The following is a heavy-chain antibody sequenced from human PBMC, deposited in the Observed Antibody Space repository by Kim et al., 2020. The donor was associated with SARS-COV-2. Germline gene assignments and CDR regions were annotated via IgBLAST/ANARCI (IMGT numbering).Heavy chain of an antibody. CDR2: ISHSGST. V-gene: IGHV4-34*01. J-gene: IGHJ6*02. Sequence: SETLSLTCAVYGGSLSGNFWGWIRQPPGKELEWIGEISHSGSTNYNPSLKSRVTISLDTSKKQFSLRVTSVTAADTAVYFCVRGRGEHAVDVWGPGTTVTVSS. CDR3: VRGRGEHAVDV. CDR1: GGSLSGNF. D-gene: IGHD2-21*01.